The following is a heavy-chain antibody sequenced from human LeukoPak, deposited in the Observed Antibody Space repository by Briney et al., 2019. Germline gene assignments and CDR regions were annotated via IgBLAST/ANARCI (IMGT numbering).Heavy chain of an antibody. CDR2: IYTSGST. CDR1: GGSISSGSYY. CDR3: ARARDTTSGSNWFDP. J-gene: IGHJ5*02. D-gene: IGHD1-26*01. V-gene: IGHV4-61*02. Sequence: SETLSLTCTVSGGSISSGSYYWSWIRQPAGKGLEWIGRIYTSGSTNYNPSLKSRVTISVDTSKNQFSLKLSSVTAADTAVYYCARARDTTSGSNWFDPWGQGTLVTVSS.